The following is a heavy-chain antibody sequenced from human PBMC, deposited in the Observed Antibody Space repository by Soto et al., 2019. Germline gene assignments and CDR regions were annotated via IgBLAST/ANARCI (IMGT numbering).Heavy chain of an antibody. V-gene: IGHV1-69*12. CDR2: IIPIFGTA. CDR1: GGTFSSYA. CDR3: ARDRGSSWYAPPFDY. J-gene: IGHJ4*02. Sequence: QVQLVQSGAEVKKPGSSVKVSCKASGGTFSSYAISWVRQAPGQGLEWMGGIIPIFGTANYAQKFQGRVTITADECTSTAGMERSSLRSEDTAVYYCARDRGSSWYAPPFDYWGQGTLVTVSS. D-gene: IGHD6-13*01.